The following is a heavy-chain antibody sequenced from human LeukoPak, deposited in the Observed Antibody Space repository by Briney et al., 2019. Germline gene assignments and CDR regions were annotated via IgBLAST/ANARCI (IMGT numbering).Heavy chain of an antibody. CDR2: IYYSGRT. D-gene: IGHD2-21*01. J-gene: IGHJ5*02. Sequence: SETLSLTCTVSGGSISSSSYYWAWIRQPPGKGLEWIGNIYYSGRTYYNPSLRSRVTISVDTSKNQFSLKLRSVTAADTAVYYCASAYCDTGICYTGSFDPWGQGTLVTVSS. CDR3: ASAYCDTGICYTGSFDP. CDR1: GGSISSSSYY. V-gene: IGHV4-39*01.